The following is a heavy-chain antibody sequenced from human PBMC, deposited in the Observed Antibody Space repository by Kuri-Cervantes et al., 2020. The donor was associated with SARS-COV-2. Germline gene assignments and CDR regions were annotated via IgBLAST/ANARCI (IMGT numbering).Heavy chain of an antibody. J-gene: IGHJ5*02. Sequence: LSLTCAAPGFTFSSYEMNWVRQAPGKGLEWVSYISSSGSTIYYADSVKGRFTISRDNAKNSLYLQMNSLRAEDTAVYYCAPPVGGNSVPSTWGQGTLVTVSS. CDR2: ISSSGSTI. V-gene: IGHV3-48*03. CDR1: GFTFSSYE. D-gene: IGHD4-23*01. CDR3: APPVGGNSVPST.